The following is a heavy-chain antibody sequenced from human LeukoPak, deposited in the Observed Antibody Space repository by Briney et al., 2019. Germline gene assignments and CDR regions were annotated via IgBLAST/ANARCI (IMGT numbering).Heavy chain of an antibody. Sequence: PGGSLRLSCVASGFTFSSDFMHWIRHAPGEGLMWVSQISGDETYTNYADSVKGRFTISRDNAKNTLYLQMNSLRAEDTAIYYRVREDNAFNIWGQGTLVTVSS. CDR2: ISGDETYT. CDR1: GFTFSSDF. V-gene: IGHV3-74*01. J-gene: IGHJ3*02. CDR3: VREDNAFNI.